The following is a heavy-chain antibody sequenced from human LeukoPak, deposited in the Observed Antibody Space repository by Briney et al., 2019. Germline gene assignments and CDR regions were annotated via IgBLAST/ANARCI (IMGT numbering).Heavy chain of an antibody. CDR3: ARRGYCSGTSCYFDY. J-gene: IGHJ4*02. V-gene: IGHV1-46*01. CDR2: INPSGGST. D-gene: IGHD2-2*01. CDR1: GYTFTSFY. Sequence: ASVKVSCKASGYTFTSFYMHWVRQAPGQGLEWVGIINPSGGSTTYAQTFQGRVTLTRDMSTSTVYMELSSLRSEDTAVYYCARRGYCSGTSCYFDYWGQETLVTVSS.